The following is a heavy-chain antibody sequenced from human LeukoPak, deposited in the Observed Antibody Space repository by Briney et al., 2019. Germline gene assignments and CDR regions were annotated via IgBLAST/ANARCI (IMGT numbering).Heavy chain of an antibody. V-gene: IGHV4-59*12. D-gene: IGHD2-2*03. CDR2: IYYSGST. J-gene: IGHJ5*02. CDR1: GGSISSYY. Sequence: PSETLSLTCTVSGGSISSYYWSWIRQPPGRGLEWIGYIYYSGSTNYNPSLKSRVTISVDTSKNQFSLKLSSVTAADTAVYYCARDLLDIVVVLADTLSRLGFGFDPWGQGTLVTVSS. CDR3: ARDLLDIVVVLADTLSRLGFGFDP.